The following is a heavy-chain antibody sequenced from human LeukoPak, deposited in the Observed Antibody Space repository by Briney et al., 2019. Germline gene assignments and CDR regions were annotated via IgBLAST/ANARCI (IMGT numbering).Heavy chain of an antibody. CDR1: GFSFDDYA. Sequence: PGGSLRLSCAASGFSFDDYAIHWVRQAPGKGLEWVPLISGDGISTYYADSVEGRFTISRDNSKNSLYLQMNSLRTEDTALYYCAKDIRYYFDYWGQGTLVTVSS. V-gene: IGHV3-43*02. D-gene: IGHD2-2*01. CDR3: AKDIRYYFDY. CDR2: ISGDGIST. J-gene: IGHJ4*02.